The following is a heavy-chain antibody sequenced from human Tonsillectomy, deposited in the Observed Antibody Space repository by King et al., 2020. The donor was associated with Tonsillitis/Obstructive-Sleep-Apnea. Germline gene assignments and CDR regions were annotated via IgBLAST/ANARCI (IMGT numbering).Heavy chain of an antibody. CDR3: ARGTYYYGSGSYRVFDY. Sequence: VQLVESGGGVVQPGRSLRLSCVASGFTFSSYGMHWVRQAPGKGLEWVAVIWYDGSNKYYADSVKGRFTISRDNSKNTLYLQMNSLRAEDTAVYYCARGTYYYGSGSYRVFDYWGQGTLVTVSS. V-gene: IGHV3-33*01. D-gene: IGHD3-10*01. CDR1: GFTFSSYG. CDR2: IWYDGSNK. J-gene: IGHJ4*02.